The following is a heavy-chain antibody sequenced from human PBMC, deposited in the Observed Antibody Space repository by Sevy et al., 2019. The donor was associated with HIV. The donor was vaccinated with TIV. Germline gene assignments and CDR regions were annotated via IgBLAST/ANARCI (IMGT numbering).Heavy chain of an antibody. V-gene: IGHV1-69*06. J-gene: IGHJ5*02. CDR2: IIPIFGTA. Sequence: ASVKVSCKASGGTFSSYAISWVRQAPGQGLEWMGGIIPIFGTANYAQKFQGRVTITADKSTSTDYMELSSLRSEDTAVYYCARDAVRGDKYNWFDPWGQGTLVTVSS. CDR1: GGTFSSYA. D-gene: IGHD3-9*01. CDR3: ARDAVRGDKYNWFDP.